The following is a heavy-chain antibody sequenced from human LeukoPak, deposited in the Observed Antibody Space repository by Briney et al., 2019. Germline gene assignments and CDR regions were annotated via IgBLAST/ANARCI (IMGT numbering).Heavy chain of an antibody. D-gene: IGHD3-16*01. V-gene: IGHV3-7*01. Sequence: GGSLRLSCAASGFTFSSYGMHWVRQAPGKGLEWVANMNQDGSEKDYVDSVKGRFTISRDNARNSLYLQMGSLRAEDTAVYYCATYTHWVAGDVWGQGTTVTVSS. CDR2: MNQDGSEK. J-gene: IGHJ6*02. CDR1: GFTFSSYG. CDR3: ATYTHWVAGDV.